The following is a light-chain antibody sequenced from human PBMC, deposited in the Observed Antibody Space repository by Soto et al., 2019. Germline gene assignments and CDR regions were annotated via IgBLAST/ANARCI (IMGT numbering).Light chain of an antibody. V-gene: IGLV2-14*01. Sequence: QSALTQPASVSGSPGQSITISCTGTSSDVGGYNYVSWYQQHPGKVPKLMMYEVSNRPSGVSNRFSGSKSGNTASLTISGLQAEDEADYYCSSYTSSSTYVFGTGTKLTVL. CDR1: SSDVGGYNY. CDR3: SSYTSSSTYV. J-gene: IGLJ1*01. CDR2: EVS.